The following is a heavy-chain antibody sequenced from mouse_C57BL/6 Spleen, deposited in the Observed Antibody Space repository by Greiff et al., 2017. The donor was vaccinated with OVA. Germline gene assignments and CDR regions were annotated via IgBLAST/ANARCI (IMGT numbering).Heavy chain of an antibody. V-gene: IGHV2-9-1*01. CDR3: AREADMDDYDGVAYYAMDY. Sequence: VKVVESGPGLVAPSQSLSITCTVSGFSLTSYAISWVRQPPGKGLEWLGVIWTGGGANYTSALKSRLSISKDNSKSHVFLKMNSLQTDDTARYYCAREADMDDYDGVAYYAMDYWGQGTSVTVAS. D-gene: IGHD2-4*01. J-gene: IGHJ4*01. CDR2: IWTGGGA. CDR1: GFSLTSYA.